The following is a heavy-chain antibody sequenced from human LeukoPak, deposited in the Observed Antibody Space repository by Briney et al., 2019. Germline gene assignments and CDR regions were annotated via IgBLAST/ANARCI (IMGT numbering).Heavy chain of an antibody. CDR3: AREAFWSGYSAFDY. CDR1: GGSISSYY. V-gene: IGHV4-4*07. Sequence: SESLSLTCTVSGGSISSYYWSWIRQPAGKGLEWIGRIYTSGSTNYNPSLQSRVTMSVDTSKNQFSLKLSSVTAADTAVYYCAREAFWSGYSAFDYWGQGTLVTVSS. D-gene: IGHD3-3*01. J-gene: IGHJ4*02. CDR2: IYTSGST.